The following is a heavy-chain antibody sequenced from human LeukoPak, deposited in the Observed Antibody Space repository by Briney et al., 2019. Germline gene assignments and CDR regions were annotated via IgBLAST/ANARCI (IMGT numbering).Heavy chain of an antibody. Sequence: PSETLSPTCTVSGGSISTYYWSWIRQPPGKGLEWIGHIYYSGSTNYNPSLKSRVTISVDTSKNQFSLKLSSVTAADTAVYYCAKGYDFWSGYYYYHYGMDVWGHGTTVTVSS. V-gene: IGHV4-59*01. CDR2: IYYSGST. D-gene: IGHD3-3*01. CDR1: GGSISTYY. CDR3: AKGYDFWSGYYYYHYGMDV. J-gene: IGHJ6*02.